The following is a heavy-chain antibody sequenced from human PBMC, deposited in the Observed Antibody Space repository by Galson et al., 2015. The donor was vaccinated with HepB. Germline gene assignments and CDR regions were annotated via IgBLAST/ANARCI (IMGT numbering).Heavy chain of an antibody. J-gene: IGHJ4*02. V-gene: IGHV3-21*01. CDR2: ISSSSYYI. D-gene: IGHD2-2*01. Sequence: LRLSCAASGFTFSSYNMNWVRQAPGKGLEWVSSISSSSYYIYYADSVKGRFTISRDNAKNSLYLQMNSLRVEDTAVYYCARAPPAQLPAYFDYWGQGTLVAVSS. CDR1: GFTFSSYN. CDR3: ARAPPAQLPAYFDY.